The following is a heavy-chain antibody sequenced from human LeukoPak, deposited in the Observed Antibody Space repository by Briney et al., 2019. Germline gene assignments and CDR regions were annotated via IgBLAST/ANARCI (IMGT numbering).Heavy chain of an antibody. CDR2: INHSGST. D-gene: IGHD5-18*01. V-gene: IGHV4-34*01. CDR1: GGSFSGYY. J-gene: IGHJ4*02. CDR3: ARSNYGYRTTNDY. Sequence: SETLSLSCAVYGGSFSGYYWSWIRPSPEKRLEWIAEINHSGSTNYNPSLKSRLTISVDTSKNQFSLKLRSVTAADTGIYYCARSNYGYRTTNDYWGQGILVTVSS.